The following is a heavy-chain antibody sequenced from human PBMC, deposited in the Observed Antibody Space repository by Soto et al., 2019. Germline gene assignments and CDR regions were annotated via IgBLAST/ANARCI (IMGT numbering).Heavy chain of an antibody. CDR3: ASYYSVSGDYRSFGY. CDR1: GDSISSSTYY. CDR2: IHYSGST. D-gene: IGHD3-10*01. J-gene: IGHJ4*02. Sequence: SETLSLTCTVSGDSISSSTYYWGWIRQSQGKGLEWIGNIHYSGSTYYNPSLKSRVTISVDTSKNQFSLKLSSVTAADKAVYYWASYYSVSGDYRSFGYWGQGTLVTVSS. V-gene: IGHV4-39*01.